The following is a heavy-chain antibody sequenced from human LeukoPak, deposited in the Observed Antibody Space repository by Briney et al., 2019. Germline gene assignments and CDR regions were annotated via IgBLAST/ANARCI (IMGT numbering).Heavy chain of an antibody. CDR1: GFTFSSYS. V-gene: IGHV3-21*01. J-gene: IGHJ4*02. D-gene: IGHD6-13*01. CDR3: ARETAAAPYCFDY. Sequence: GGSLRLSCAASGFTFSSYSMNWVRQAPGKGLEWVSSISSSSSYIYYADSVKGRFTISRDNAKNSLYLQMNSLRAEDTAVYYCARETAAAPYCFDYWGQGTLVTVSS. CDR2: ISSSSSYI.